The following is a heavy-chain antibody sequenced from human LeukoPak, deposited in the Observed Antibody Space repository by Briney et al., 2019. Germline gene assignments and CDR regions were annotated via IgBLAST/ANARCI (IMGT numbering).Heavy chain of an antibody. CDR2: IDPSDSYT. Sequence: GESLKISCKGSGSHFTSYWISWVRRMPGKGLEWMGRIDPSDSYTNYSPSFQGHVTISADKSISTAYLQWSSLKASDTAMYYCATQIDAFDIWGQGTMVTVSS. CDR1: GSHFTSYW. J-gene: IGHJ3*02. CDR3: ATQIDAFDI. V-gene: IGHV5-10-1*01.